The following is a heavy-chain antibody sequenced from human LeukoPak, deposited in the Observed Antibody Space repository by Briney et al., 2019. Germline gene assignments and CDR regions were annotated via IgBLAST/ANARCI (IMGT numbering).Heavy chain of an antibody. V-gene: IGHV4-31*03. J-gene: IGHJ4*02. CDR2: IYYSGST. CDR1: GGSISSGGYY. Sequence: SETLSLTCTVSGGSISSGGYYWSWIRQHPGKGLEWIGYIYYSGSTYYNPSLKSRVTISVDTSKNQFSLKLSSVTAADTAVYYCAREKTGYFDYWGQGTLVTVSP. CDR3: AREKTGYFDY.